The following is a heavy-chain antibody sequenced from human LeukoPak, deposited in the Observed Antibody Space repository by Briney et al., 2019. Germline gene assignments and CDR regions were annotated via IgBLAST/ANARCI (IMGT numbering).Heavy chain of an antibody. D-gene: IGHD5-12*01. CDR3: ARAGFTGFQHWFDP. V-gene: IGHV3-11*05. J-gene: IGHJ5*02. Sequence: GGCLRLSCSASGFTFSDYYMNWIRQAPGKGLEWVAYISATSTYTNYADSVKGRFTISRDNAKNSVYLQINSLRAEDTAVYYCARAGFTGFQHWFDPWGQGTLVTVYS. CDR1: GFTFSDYY. CDR2: ISATSTYT.